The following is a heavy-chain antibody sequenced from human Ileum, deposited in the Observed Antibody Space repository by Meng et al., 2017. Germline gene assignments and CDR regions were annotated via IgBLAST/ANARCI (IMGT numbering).Heavy chain of an antibody. V-gene: IGHV3-74*01. CDR2: INSDGSST. Sequence: GGSLRLSCAASGFTFSSYWMHWVRQAPGKGLVWVSRINSDGSSTSYADSVKGRFTISRDNAKNTLYLQMNSLRAEDTAVYYCARGGGITMVRGRVDYWGQGTLVTVSS. CDR3: ARGGGITMVRGRVDY. J-gene: IGHJ4*02. CDR1: GFTFSSYW. D-gene: IGHD3-10*01.